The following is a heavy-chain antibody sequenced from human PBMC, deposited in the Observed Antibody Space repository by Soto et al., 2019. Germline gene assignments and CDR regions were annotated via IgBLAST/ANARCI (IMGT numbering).Heavy chain of an antibody. J-gene: IGHJ5*02. D-gene: IGHD6-13*01. CDR2: IYTSGST. CDR3: ARSLYSSSWYVWFDP. CDR1: GGSISSYY. V-gene: IGHV4-4*07. Sequence: QVQLQESGPGLVKPSETLSLTCTVSGGSISSYYWSWIRQPAGKGLEWIGRIYTSGSTNYNPSLKSRVTRPVDTSKNQFSRKLSSVTAADTAVYYCARSLYSSSWYVWFDPWGQGTLVTVSS.